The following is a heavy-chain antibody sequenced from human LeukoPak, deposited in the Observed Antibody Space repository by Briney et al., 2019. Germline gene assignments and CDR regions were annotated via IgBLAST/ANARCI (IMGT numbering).Heavy chain of an antibody. J-gene: IGHJ6*02. D-gene: IGHD5-24*01. CDR3: AKEMATMYYYYGMDV. CDR1: GGTFSSYA. V-gene: IGHV1-69*04. CDR2: IIPILGIA. Sequence: SVKVSCKASGGTFSSYAISWVRQAPGQGLEWMGRIIPILGIANYAQKFQGRVTITADKSTSTAYMELSSLRSEDTAVYYCAKEMATMYYYYGMDVWGQGTTVTVSS.